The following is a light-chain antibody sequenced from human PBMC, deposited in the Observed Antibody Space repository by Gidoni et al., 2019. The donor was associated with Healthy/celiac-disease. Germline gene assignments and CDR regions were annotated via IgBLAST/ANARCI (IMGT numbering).Light chain of an antibody. J-gene: IGKJ2*01. Sequence: IVMTQSSRSLPVTPGEPASNSCRSSPSLLHSNGYNYLDWYLQKPGQSPQLLIYLGSNRASGVPDRFSGSGSGTDFTLNISRVEAEDVGVYYCMQALQTPPTFGQGTKLEIK. V-gene: IGKV2-28*01. CDR3: MQALQTPPT. CDR1: PSLLHSNGYNY. CDR2: LGS.